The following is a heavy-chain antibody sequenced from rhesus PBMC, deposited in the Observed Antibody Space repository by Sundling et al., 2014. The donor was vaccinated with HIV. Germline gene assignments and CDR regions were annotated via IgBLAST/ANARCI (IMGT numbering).Heavy chain of an antibody. CDR3: ARDRIAAGRYYGLDS. V-gene: IGHV4-127*01. J-gene: IGHJ6*01. CDR2: FYSSNGNS. D-gene: IGHD6-13*01. CDR1: GGSISGGFG. Sequence: QVQLQESGPGLVKPSETLSLTCAVSGGSISGGFGWVWIRQPPGKGLEWIGSFYSSNGNSYYKPSLKSRVTFSTDTSNNQFSLKLSSVTAADTAVYYCARDRIAAGRYYGLDSWGQGVVVTVSS.